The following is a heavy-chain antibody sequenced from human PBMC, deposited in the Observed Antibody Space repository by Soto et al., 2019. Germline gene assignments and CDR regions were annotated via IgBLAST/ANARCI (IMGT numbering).Heavy chain of an antibody. CDR2: IYNGGNT. CDR3: ARDHTGIAASGAGG. V-gene: IGHV3-53*01. D-gene: IGHD6-13*01. J-gene: IGHJ4*02. CDR1: GFTVCNNY. Sequence: GGSLRLSCAASGFTVCNNYMRLVRQAPGKRLEWVSLIYNGGNTHYADSVKGRFTISRDNSKNKLFLQMNSLRVEDTAVYYCARDHTGIAASGAGGWGQGTPVTVSS.